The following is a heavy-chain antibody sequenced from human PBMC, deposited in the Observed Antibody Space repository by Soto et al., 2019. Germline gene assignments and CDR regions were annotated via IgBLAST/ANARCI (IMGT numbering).Heavy chain of an antibody. Sequence: TLSLTCAVSGGSISSGGYSWTWIRQPPGKGLEWVGHTYHTGTAYYSPSPKSRVTISVDTSKNQISLKLNSVTAADTAVYYCARDQGIAVAVFDYWGQGTLVTVSS. V-gene: IGHV4-30-2*01. CDR3: ARDQGIAVAVFDY. D-gene: IGHD6-19*01. J-gene: IGHJ4*02. CDR1: GGSISSGGYS. CDR2: TYHTGTA.